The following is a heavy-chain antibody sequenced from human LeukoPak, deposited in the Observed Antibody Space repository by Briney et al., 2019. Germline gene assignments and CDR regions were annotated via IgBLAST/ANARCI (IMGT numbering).Heavy chain of an antibody. CDR2: IYYSGST. CDR3: AAGPLWFGELLNWFDP. J-gene: IGHJ5*02. V-gene: IGHV4-39*07. CDR1: GGSISSSSYY. D-gene: IGHD3-10*01. Sequence: SETLSLTCTVSGGSISSSSYYWGWIRQPPGKGLEWIGSIYYSGSTYYNPSLKSRVTISVDTSKNQFSLKLSSVTAADTAVYYCAAGPLWFGELLNWFDPWGQGTLVTVSS.